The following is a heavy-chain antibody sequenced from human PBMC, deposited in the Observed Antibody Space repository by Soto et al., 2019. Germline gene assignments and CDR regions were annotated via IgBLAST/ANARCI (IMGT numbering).Heavy chain of an antibody. D-gene: IGHD6-6*01. CDR1: GGSVSSSSYY. Sequence: PSETLSLTCTVSGGSVSSSSYYWGWVRQPPGKGLEWVSSISSSSSYIYYADSVKGRFTISRDNAKNSLYLQMNSLRAEDTAVYYCARDRDSSYHNWFDPWGQGTLVTVSS. J-gene: IGHJ5*02. CDR3: ARDRDSSYHNWFDP. V-gene: IGHV3-21*01. CDR2: ISSSSSYI.